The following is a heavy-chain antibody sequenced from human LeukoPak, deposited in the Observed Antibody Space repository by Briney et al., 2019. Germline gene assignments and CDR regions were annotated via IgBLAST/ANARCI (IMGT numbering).Heavy chain of an antibody. Sequence: PGGSLRLSCAASGFTVSSNYMTWVRQAPGKGLEWVSVIYSGGSTYYADSVKGRFTISRDNSKNTLYLQMNSLRAEDTAVYYCASDIAAADPNFDYWGQGTLVTVSS. CDR2: IYSGGST. D-gene: IGHD6-6*01. V-gene: IGHV3-66*01. CDR1: GFTVSSNY. CDR3: ASDIAAADPNFDY. J-gene: IGHJ4*02.